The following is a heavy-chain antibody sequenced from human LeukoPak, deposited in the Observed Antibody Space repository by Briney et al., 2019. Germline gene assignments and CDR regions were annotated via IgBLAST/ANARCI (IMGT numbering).Heavy chain of an antibody. CDR2: ISSSGSII. J-gene: IGHJ4*02. D-gene: IGHD3-22*01. CDR3: ARDRVDYYDSSGYSDY. CDR1: GFIFSSYE. V-gene: IGHV3-48*03. Sequence: PGGSLRLSCGASGFIFSSYEMNWVRQAPGKGLEWISYISSSGSIIYYADSVKGRFTISRDDAKNSLYLQMNNLRVEDTAVYYCARDRVDYYDSSGYSDYWGQGTLVTVSS.